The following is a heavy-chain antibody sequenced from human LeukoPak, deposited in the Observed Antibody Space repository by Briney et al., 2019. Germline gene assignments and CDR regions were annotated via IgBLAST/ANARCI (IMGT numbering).Heavy chain of an antibody. CDR3: VPLKGDIAVVVY. D-gene: IGHD2-15*01. CDR1: GFTFSSYG. CDR2: IRYDGSNK. J-gene: IGHJ4*02. V-gene: IGHV3-30*02. Sequence: GGSLRLSCAASGFTFSSYGMHWVRQAPGKGLEWVAFIRYDGSNKYYADSVKGRFTISRDNSKNTLYLQMNSLRVEDTAVYYCVPLKGDIAVVVYWGQGTLVIVSS.